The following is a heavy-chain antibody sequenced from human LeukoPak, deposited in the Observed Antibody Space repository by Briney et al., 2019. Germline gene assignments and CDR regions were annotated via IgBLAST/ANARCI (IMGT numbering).Heavy chain of an antibody. D-gene: IGHD3-3*01. Sequence: SETLSLTCAVYGGSFSGYYWSWIRQPPGKGLEWIGEINHSGSTNYNPSLKSRVTISVDTSKNQFSLKLSSVTAADTAVYYCARGRGWSAYYFDYRGQGTLVTVSS. CDR2: INHSGST. V-gene: IGHV4-34*01. CDR3: ARGRGWSAYYFDY. J-gene: IGHJ4*02. CDR1: GGSFSGYY.